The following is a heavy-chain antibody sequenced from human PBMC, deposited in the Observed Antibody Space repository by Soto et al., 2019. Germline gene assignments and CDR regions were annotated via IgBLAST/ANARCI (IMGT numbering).Heavy chain of an antibody. Sequence: QMQLVQSGPEVKKPGTSVKVSCKASGFTFTSSAVQWVRQARGQRLEWIGWIVVGSGNTNYAQKFQERVTITRDMSSRTAYVELSRLGAEEAGVCEGAAVLGSGMDGWGGGATVTVSS. D-gene: IGHD6-6*01. CDR2: IVVGSGNT. V-gene: IGHV1-58*01. CDR1: GFTFTSSA. CDR3: AAVLGSGMDG. J-gene: IGHJ6*01.